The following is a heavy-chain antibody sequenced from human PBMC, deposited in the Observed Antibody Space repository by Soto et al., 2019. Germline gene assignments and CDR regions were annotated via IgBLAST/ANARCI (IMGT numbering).Heavy chain of an antibody. Sequence: GGSLRLSCAASGFTFSSYSMNWVRQAPGKGLEWVSSISSSSSYIYYADSVKGRFTISRDNAKNSLYLQMNSLRAEDTAFYYCARSAPDYTDYGYFDFWGQGTLVTVSS. J-gene: IGHJ4*02. CDR1: GFTFSSYS. CDR3: ARSAPDYTDYGYFDF. D-gene: IGHD4-17*01. CDR2: ISSSSSYI. V-gene: IGHV3-21*04.